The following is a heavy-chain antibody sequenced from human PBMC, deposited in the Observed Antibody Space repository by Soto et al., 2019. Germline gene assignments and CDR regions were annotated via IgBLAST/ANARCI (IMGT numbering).Heavy chain of an antibody. D-gene: IGHD3-10*01. J-gene: IGHJ5*02. CDR2: LYYTGRT. Sequence: KLSETLSLTCTVSGGSISSGTYYWGWIRQPPGKGLEWIGSLYYTGRTYYSPSLKSRVTISVDTSKNHFSLNLTSVTAADTAVYYCARRLARGVIGWFDPWGQGTLVTVSS. CDR3: ARRLARGVIGWFDP. CDR1: GGSISSGTYY. V-gene: IGHV4-39*02.